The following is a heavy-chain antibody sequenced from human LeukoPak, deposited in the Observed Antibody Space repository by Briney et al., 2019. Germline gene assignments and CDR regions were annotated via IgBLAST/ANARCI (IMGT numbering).Heavy chain of an antibody. Sequence: PSETLSLTCTVSGVSVSSGSYYWSWIRQPPGKGLEWIGYIYHSGSTNYNPSLKSRVTISVDTSKNQFSLKLSSVTAADTAVHYCARDSPRSLGMDVWGQGTTVTVSS. CDR1: GVSVSSGSYY. D-gene: IGHD3-16*01. CDR3: ARDSPRSLGMDV. V-gene: IGHV4-61*01. J-gene: IGHJ6*02. CDR2: IYHSGST.